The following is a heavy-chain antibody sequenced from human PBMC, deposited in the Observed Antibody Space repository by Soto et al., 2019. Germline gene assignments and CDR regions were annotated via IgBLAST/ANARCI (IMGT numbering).Heavy chain of an antibody. CDR2: IKSKSDGGAR. D-gene: IGHD1-1*01. V-gene: IGHV3-15*01. J-gene: IGHJ4*02. Sequence: EVQVVESGGDLVKPGGSLRLSCVTSGFMFSSAWMSWVRKAPGKGLEWVGRIKSKSDGGARDYAAPVKGRFSISRDDSKNTVYLQMNSLRAEDTAVYYCVEGWNDFWGQGTLVTVSS. CDR3: VEGWNDF. CDR1: GFMFSSAW.